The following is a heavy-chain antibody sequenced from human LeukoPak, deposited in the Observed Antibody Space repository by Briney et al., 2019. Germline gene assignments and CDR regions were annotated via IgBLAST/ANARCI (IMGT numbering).Heavy chain of an antibody. CDR1: GGSFGTYY. CDR3: ARGRGSSWFDY. Sequence: SETLSLTCAVYGGSFGTYYWSWIRQPPGKGLECIGEIYHSGGTNYNPSLKTRVTISADTSKNQFSLKLSSVTAADTAVYYCARGRGSSWFDYWGQGTLVTVSS. D-gene: IGHD6-13*01. J-gene: IGHJ4*02. CDR2: IYHSGGT. V-gene: IGHV4-34*01.